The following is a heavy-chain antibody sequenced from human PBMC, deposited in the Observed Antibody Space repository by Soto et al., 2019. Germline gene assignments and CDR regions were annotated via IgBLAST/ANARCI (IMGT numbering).Heavy chain of an antibody. D-gene: IGHD3-16*01. CDR2: IYFNGNT. CDR3: ASVTFGGVVLAH. J-gene: IGHJ4*02. V-gene: IGHV4-59*01. Sequence: SETLSLTCTVSAASFSKYYWSWIRQPPGKGLEWIGYIYFNGNTNYNPSLKRRVTISIDTSKKQIPLNLTSVTDADTAVYYCASVTFGGVVLAHWGQGTLVTVSS. CDR1: AASFSKYY.